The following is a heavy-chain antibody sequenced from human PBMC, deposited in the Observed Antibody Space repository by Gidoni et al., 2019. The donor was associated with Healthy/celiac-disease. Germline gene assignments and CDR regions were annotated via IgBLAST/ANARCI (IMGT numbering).Heavy chain of an antibody. D-gene: IGHD3-22*01. J-gene: IGHJ4*02. CDR3: AKDYDSSGYYFDY. V-gene: IGHV3-9*01. CDR1: GFPFDDYA. Sequence: EVQLVASGGGLVQPGRSLRLSCAASGFPFDDYAMHWVRQAPGQGLEWVSGISWNSGSIGYADSVKGRFTISRDNAKNSLYLQMNSLRAEDTALYYCAKDYDSSGYYFDYWGQGTLVTVSS. CDR2: ISWNSGSI.